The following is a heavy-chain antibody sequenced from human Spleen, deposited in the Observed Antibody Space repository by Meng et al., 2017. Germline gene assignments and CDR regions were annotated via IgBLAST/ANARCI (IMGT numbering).Heavy chain of an antibody. CDR1: GYTFTRYY. V-gene: IGHV1-46*01. Sequence: QVQAGQSGAEVKKPGASVKVSCKASGYTFTRYYMHWVRQAPGQGLEWIGIINPSGGRTTYAQKFQGRVTVTRDTSASTVYMELRSLTSEDTAVYYCARDAYYGDYEINWFDPWGQGTLVTVSS. D-gene: IGHD4-17*01. J-gene: IGHJ5*02. CDR2: INPSGGRT. CDR3: ARDAYYGDYEINWFDP.